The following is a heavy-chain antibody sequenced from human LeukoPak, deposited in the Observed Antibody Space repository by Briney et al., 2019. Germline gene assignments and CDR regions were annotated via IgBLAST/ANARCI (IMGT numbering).Heavy chain of an antibody. V-gene: IGHV1-18*01. Sequence: ASVKVSCKASGGTFSSYAISWERQAPGQGLEWVGRISGYNGDTNYVEKLRGRVTMTTDTSTSTAFMELRSLTSDDTAVYYCARGRVDDWLSNYFDYWGQGTLVTVSS. J-gene: IGHJ4*02. D-gene: IGHD3-9*01. CDR1: GGTFSSYA. CDR2: ISGYNGDT. CDR3: ARGRVDDWLSNYFDY.